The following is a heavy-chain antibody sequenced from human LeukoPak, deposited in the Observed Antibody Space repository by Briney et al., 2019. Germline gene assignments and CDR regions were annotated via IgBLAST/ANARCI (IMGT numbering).Heavy chain of an antibody. CDR1: GFTFNNAW. V-gene: IGHV3-20*04. CDR2: INWNGGST. CDR3: ARVPFYSRGTIDY. J-gene: IGHJ4*02. D-gene: IGHD6-13*01. Sequence: GGSLRLSCAASGFTFNNAWMRWVRQAPGKGLEWVSGINWNGGSTGYADSVKGRFTISRDNAKNSLYLQMNSLRAEDTALYYCARVPFYSRGTIDYWGQGTLVTVSS.